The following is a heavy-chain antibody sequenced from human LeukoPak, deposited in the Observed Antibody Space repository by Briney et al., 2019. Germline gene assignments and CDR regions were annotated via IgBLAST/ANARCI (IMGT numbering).Heavy chain of an antibody. CDR3: ARVATVGYYYMDG. CDR1: GFTFSSYW. V-gene: IGHV3-74*01. J-gene: IGHJ6*03. Sequence: GGSLRLSCAASGFTFSSYWMHWVRQAPGKVLVWVSRINNDGSTTSYADSVKGRFTISRDYAKNTLYLQMNSLRVEDTAVYYCARVATVGYYYMDGWGKGTTVTVSS. CDR2: INNDGSTT. D-gene: IGHD4-17*01.